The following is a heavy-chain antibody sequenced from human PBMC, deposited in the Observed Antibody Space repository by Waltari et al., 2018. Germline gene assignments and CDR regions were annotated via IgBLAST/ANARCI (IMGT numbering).Heavy chain of an antibody. D-gene: IGHD4-17*01. CDR3: ARDGSDYGEYVYDY. V-gene: IGHV4-61*09. CDR1: GGSISSGSYY. J-gene: IGHJ4*02. Sequence: QVQLQESGPGLVKPSQTLSLTCTVSGGSISSGSYYWSWIRQPAGKGLEWIGYIYTSGSTNYNPSLKSRVTISVDTSKNQFSLKLSSVTAADTAVYYCARDGSDYGEYVYDYWGQGTLVTVSS. CDR2: IYTSGST.